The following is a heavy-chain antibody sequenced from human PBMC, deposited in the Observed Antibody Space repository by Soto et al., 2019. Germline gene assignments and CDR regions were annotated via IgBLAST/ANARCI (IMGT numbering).Heavy chain of an antibody. D-gene: IGHD4-17*01. J-gene: IGHJ4*02. V-gene: IGHV2-5*02. CDR2: IYWDDSK. CDR1: EFSLTTSGVG. Sequence: QITLKESGPTLVKPTQTLTLTCTFSEFSLTTSGVGVGWIRQPPGKALEWLAVIYWDDSKNYSPSLKSRLTITKDTSKHQVLLTMNNMDPVDTATYYCTHRCYGAYPLDYWGQGTLVTVSS. CDR3: THRCYGAYPLDY.